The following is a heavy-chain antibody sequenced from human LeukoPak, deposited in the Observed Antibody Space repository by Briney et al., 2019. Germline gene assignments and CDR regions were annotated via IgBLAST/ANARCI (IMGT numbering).Heavy chain of an antibody. V-gene: IGHV3-7*01. CDR3: ARDGAFRIYDY. Sequence: PGGSLRLSCAASGFTFSSDWMTWVRQAPGKGLEWVARINQDGNEKYYVDSVKGRFTISRDNARNSLYLQMSSLRADDTAVYYCARDGAFRIYDYWGQGTLVTVSS. CDR1: GFTFSSDW. D-gene: IGHD3-3*02. J-gene: IGHJ4*02. CDR2: INQDGNEK.